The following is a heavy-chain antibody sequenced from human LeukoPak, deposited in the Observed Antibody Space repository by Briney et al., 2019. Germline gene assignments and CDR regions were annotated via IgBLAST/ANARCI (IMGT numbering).Heavy chain of an antibody. Sequence: ASVKVSCKASGCTFSSYAISWVRQAPGQGLEWMGGIIPIFGTANYAQKFQGRVTITADESTSTAYMELSSLRSEDTAVYYCARGGHIVVVTAIWDAFDIWGQGTMVTVSS. J-gene: IGHJ3*02. CDR2: IIPIFGTA. V-gene: IGHV1-69*13. D-gene: IGHD2-21*02. CDR1: GCTFSSYA. CDR3: ARGGHIVVVTAIWDAFDI.